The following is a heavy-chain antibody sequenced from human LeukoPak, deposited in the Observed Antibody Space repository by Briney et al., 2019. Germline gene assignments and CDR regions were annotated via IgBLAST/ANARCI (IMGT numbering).Heavy chain of an antibody. D-gene: IGHD4-11*01. V-gene: IGHV4-39*01. J-gene: IGHJ6*03. CDR1: DGSISSYY. CDR3: ARRRSHSNYFPYYYYYMDV. Sequence: SETLSLTCTVSDGSISSYYWGWIRQPPGKGLEWIGSIYYSGSTYYNPSLKSRVTISVDTSKNQFSLKLSSVTAADTAVYYCARRRSHSNYFPYYYYYMDVWGKGTTVTVSS. CDR2: IYYSGST.